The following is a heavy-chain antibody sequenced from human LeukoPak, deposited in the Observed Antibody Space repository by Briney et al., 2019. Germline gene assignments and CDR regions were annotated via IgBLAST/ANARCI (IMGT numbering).Heavy chain of an antibody. V-gene: IGHV3-74*01. CDR3: AREVAATGRYFEY. Sequence: GGSLRLSCAASGFTFSNHWMHWVRQAPGKGLIWVSRINKDGSTTDYADSVKGRFTISRVNAKNTLFLQMSSLRAEDTALYYCAREVAATGRYFEYWGQGTLVTVSS. J-gene: IGHJ4*02. D-gene: IGHD5-12*01. CDR1: GFTFSNHW. CDR2: INKDGSTT.